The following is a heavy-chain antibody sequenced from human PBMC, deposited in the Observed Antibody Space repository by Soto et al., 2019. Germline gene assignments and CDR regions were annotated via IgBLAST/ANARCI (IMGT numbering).Heavy chain of an antibody. CDR3: ARSMGWRDAFDF. Sequence: PGGSLRLSCAASGFTLGTYWMSCVRQAPGKGLEWVANIKVDGSDEYYVDSVKGRFTISRDNAKKSLYLHVNSLRAEDTAVYYCARSMGWRDAFDFWGQGTMVTVSS. V-gene: IGHV3-7*01. D-gene: IGHD3-3*01. CDR2: IKVDGSDE. J-gene: IGHJ3*01. CDR1: GFTLGTYW.